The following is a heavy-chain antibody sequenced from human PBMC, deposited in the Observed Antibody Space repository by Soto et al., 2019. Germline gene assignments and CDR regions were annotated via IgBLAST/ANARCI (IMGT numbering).Heavy chain of an antibody. J-gene: IGHJ4*02. D-gene: IGHD7-27*01. CDR2: INAGYGNT. Sequence: VSCKASGYTFSSYSMHWVRQAPGQRLEWMGWINAGYGNTKSSQKFQDRVTISRDTSASTAYMELTSLRSEDTAVYYCARDTGDGTFDFWGQGPLLTVSS. V-gene: IGHV1-3*01. CDR1: GYTFSSYS. CDR3: ARDTGDGTFDF.